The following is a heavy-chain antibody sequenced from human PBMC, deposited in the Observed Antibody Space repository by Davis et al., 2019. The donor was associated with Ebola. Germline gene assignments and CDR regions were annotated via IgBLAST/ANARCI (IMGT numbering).Heavy chain of an antibody. CDR1: GFTFTNYG. CDR3: GRVIFFPGIGMDI. J-gene: IGHJ6*02. V-gene: IGHV3-23*01. D-gene: IGHD1-14*01. CDR2: INIAGDRI. Sequence: PGGSLRLSCATSGFTFTNYGMSWVRQAPGKGLEWVSGINIAGDRIHYADSVEGRFTVSRDNAKNTLYVQMNSLRAEDTGIYYCGRVIFFPGIGMDIWGQGTTVTVSS.